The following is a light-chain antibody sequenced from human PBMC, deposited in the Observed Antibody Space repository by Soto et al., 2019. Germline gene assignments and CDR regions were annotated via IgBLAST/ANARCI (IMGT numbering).Light chain of an antibody. CDR2: EVN. CDR1: SSDVGGYNY. CDR3: SSYTGSDTGV. V-gene: IGLV2-14*01. Sequence: QSALTQPPSASGSPGQSVAISCTGTSSDVGGYNYVSWYQQHPGKAPKLVIYEVNNRPSGVSNRFSGSKSGNTASLTISGLQAEDEADYYCSSYTGSDTGVFGTGTKLTVL. J-gene: IGLJ1*01.